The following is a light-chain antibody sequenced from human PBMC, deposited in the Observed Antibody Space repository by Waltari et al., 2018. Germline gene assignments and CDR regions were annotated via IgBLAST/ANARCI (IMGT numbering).Light chain of an antibody. CDR3: AAWDDNLSVV. V-gene: IGLV1-47*01. CDR1: SSNIGSHY. CDR2: KNS. J-gene: IGLJ2*01. Sequence: QSVLTQPPSASGTPGQRVTISCSGSSSNIGSHYVYWYQQPPGTAPKLLISKNSQRPSGVPDRFSGSKSGTSASLAISGLRSEDEADYYCAAWDDNLSVVFGGGTKLTVL.